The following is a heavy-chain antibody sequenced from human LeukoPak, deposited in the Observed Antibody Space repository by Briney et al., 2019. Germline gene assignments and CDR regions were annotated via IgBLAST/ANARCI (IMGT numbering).Heavy chain of an antibody. CDR2: MNPNSGNT. Sequence: ASVKVSCKASGYTFTSYDINWVRQAPGQGLEWMGWMNPNSGNTGYAQKFQGRVTMTRNTSISTAYMELSSLRSEDTAVYYCARGPPIVVVPAAFLFDPWGQGTLVTVSS. CDR1: GYTFTSYD. D-gene: IGHD2-2*01. CDR3: ARGPPIVVVPAAFLFDP. V-gene: IGHV1-8*01. J-gene: IGHJ5*02.